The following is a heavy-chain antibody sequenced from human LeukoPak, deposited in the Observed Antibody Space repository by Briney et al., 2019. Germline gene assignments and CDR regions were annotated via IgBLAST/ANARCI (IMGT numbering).Heavy chain of an antibody. V-gene: IGHV3-23*01. D-gene: IGHD2-8*02. Sequence: QPGGSLRLSCAASGFTFSSYAMNWVRQAPGKGLEWVSNISGRGGSTYYADSVKGRFTISRDNSKNTLYLQMNSLRADDTAVYYCAGSLVSIDYWGQGTLVTVSS. CDR2: ISGRGGST. CDR1: GFTFSSYA. J-gene: IGHJ4*02. CDR3: AGSLVSIDY.